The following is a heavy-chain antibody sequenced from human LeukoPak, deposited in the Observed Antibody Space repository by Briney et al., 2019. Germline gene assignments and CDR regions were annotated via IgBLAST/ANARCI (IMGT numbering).Heavy chain of an antibody. CDR2: ISSSGSTI. V-gene: IGHV3-11*04. CDR3: ARGKYARSIVVVPAAYDY. Sequence: GGSLRLSCAASGFTFSDYYMSWIRQAPGKGLEWVSYISSSGSTIYYADSVKGRFTISRDNAKNSLYLQMNSLRAEDTAVYYCARGKYARSIVVVPAAYDYWGQGTLVTVSS. D-gene: IGHD2-2*01. J-gene: IGHJ4*02. CDR1: GFTFSDYY.